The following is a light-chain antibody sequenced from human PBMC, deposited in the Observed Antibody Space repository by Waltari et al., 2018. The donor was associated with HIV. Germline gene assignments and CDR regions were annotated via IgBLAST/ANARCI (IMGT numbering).Light chain of an antibody. CDR3: AARDDSLNVWV. J-gene: IGLJ3*02. Sequence: QSFLTQPPSASGTPGRRVVISCSGNTSNVGSNPVNCYRQVPGTAPKLLMFGNSQRPSGVTDRFPGSKSGTSASLAIKGLQSEDEADYYCAARDDSLNVWVFGGGTKLTVL. CDR2: GNS. CDR1: TSNVGSNP. V-gene: IGLV1-44*01.